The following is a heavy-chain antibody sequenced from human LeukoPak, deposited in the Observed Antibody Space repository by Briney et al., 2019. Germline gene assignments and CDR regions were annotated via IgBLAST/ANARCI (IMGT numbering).Heavy chain of an antibody. CDR1: GGSISSSNW. J-gene: IGHJ6*04. CDR2: IYHSGST. D-gene: IGHD3-10*01. Sequence: ASGTLSLTCAISGGSISSSNWWSWVRQPPGKGLEWIGEIYHSGSTNYNPSLKSRVTISVDKSKNQFSLKLSSVTAADTAVYYCARAYGSEEDYYYGMDVWGKGTTVTVSS. V-gene: IGHV4-4*02. CDR3: ARAYGSEEDYYYGMDV.